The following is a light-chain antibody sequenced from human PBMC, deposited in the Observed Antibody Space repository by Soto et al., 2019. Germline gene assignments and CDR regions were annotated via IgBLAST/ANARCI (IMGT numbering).Light chain of an antibody. Sequence: EIVMTQSPATLSVSPGERATLSCRASQSVNSNLAWYQQKPGQAPRLLIYGASSRATGIPARFSGSGSGTAFTLTITSLQSEDFAVYYCQQYNSWPRTFGQGTKVDIK. CDR3: QQYNSWPRT. CDR2: GAS. V-gene: IGKV3-15*01. CDR1: QSVNSN. J-gene: IGKJ1*01.